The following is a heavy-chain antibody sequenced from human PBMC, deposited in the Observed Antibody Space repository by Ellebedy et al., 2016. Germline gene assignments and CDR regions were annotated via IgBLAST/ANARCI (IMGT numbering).Heavy chain of an antibody. J-gene: IGHJ4*02. CDR1: GGSISGYY. CDR3: ARGLKGRRDGYIDPSVSPSAFDY. CDR2: INHSGST. D-gene: IGHD5-24*01. V-gene: IGHV4-34*01. Sequence: SETLSLTCTVSGGSISGYYWSWIRQPPGKGLEWIGEINHSGSTNYNPSLKSRVTISVDTSKNQFSLKLSSVTAADTAVYYCARGLKGRRDGYIDPSVSPSAFDYWGQGSLVTVSS.